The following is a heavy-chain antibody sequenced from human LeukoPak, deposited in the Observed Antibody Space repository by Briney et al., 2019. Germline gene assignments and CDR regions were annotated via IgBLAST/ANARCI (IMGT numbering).Heavy chain of an antibody. CDR1: GFTFSSYG. J-gene: IGHJ4*02. CDR2: IRYDGSNK. Sequence: QPGGSLRLSCAASGFTFSSYGMHWVRQAPGKGLEWVAFIRYDGSNKYYADSVKGRFTISRDNSKNTLYLQMNSLRAEDTAVYYCAKDSTKLLWFGELYFDYWGQGTLVTVSS. V-gene: IGHV3-30*02. CDR3: AKDSTKLLWFGELYFDY. D-gene: IGHD3-10*01.